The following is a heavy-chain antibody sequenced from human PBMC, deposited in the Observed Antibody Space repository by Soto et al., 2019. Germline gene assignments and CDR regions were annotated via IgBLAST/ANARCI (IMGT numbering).Heavy chain of an antibody. Sequence: SETLSLTCTVSGGSISIYYWSWIRHPPGKGLEWIGYIYYSGSTNYNPSLKSRVTISVDTSKNQFSLKLSSVTAADTAVYYCARSYYYGSWGIWFDPWGQGTLVTVS. J-gene: IGHJ5*02. CDR2: IYYSGST. D-gene: IGHD3-10*01. CDR3: ARSYYYGSWGIWFDP. CDR1: GGSISIYY. V-gene: IGHV4-59*01.